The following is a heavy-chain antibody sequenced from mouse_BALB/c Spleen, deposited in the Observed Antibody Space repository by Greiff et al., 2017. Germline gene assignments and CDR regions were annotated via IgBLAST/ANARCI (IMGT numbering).Heavy chain of an antibody. D-gene: IGHD3-1*01. J-gene: IGHJ3*01. CDR1: GFTFSSFG. Sequence: EVKLMESGGGLVQPGGSRKLSCAASGFTFSSFGMHWVRQAPEKGLEWVAYISSGSSTIYYADTVKGRFTISRDNPKNTLFLQMTSLRSEDTAMYYCARSGGLAWFAYWGQGTLVTVSA. CDR2: ISSGSSTI. CDR3: ARSGGLAWFAY. V-gene: IGHV5-17*02.